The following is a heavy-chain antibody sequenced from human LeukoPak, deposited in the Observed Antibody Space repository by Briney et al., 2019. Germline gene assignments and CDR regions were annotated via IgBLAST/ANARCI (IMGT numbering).Heavy chain of an antibody. J-gene: IGHJ4*02. CDR2: IYYSGNT. CDR3: ARHRNFFDY. D-gene: IGHD2/OR15-2a*01. V-gene: IGHV4-59*01. CDR1: GDSISSSY. Sequence: KSSETLSLTCTVSGDSISSSYWSWIRQPPGKGLEWIGYIYYSGNTNYNSSLKNRVTISVDTSRNRFSLKLSSVTAADTAVYYCARHRNFFDYWGQGILVTVSS.